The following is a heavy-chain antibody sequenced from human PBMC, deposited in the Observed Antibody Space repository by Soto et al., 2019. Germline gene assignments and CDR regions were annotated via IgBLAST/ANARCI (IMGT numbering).Heavy chain of an antibody. CDR3: ARERVGTTDY. CDR2: MNPNSGNT. D-gene: IGHD1-1*01. V-gene: IGHV1-8*01. J-gene: IGHJ4*02. Sequence: QVQLVQSGAEVKKPGASVKVSCKASGDTFTSYDINWVRQATGQGLEWMGWMNPNSGNTGYAQKFQGRVTMTRNTSLSTAYMELSGMRSERTAVSYCARERVGTTDYWGQGTLVTVSS. CDR1: GDTFTSYD.